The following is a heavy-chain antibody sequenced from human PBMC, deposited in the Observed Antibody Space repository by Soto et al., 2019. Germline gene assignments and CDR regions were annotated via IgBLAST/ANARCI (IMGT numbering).Heavy chain of an antibody. D-gene: IGHD6-13*01. V-gene: IGHV3-64*01. Sequence: EVQLVESGGGLVQPGGSLRLSCAASGFTFGSYPMHWVRQAPGKGLEYVSAISTNGDSTFYANSVKGRFTISRDNSKNTLYLQMGSRTAEDMGVYYCAREGMSRPRWVFDYWGQGTLVTASS. CDR3: AREGMSRPRWVFDY. J-gene: IGHJ4*02. CDR2: ISTNGDST. CDR1: GFTFGSYP.